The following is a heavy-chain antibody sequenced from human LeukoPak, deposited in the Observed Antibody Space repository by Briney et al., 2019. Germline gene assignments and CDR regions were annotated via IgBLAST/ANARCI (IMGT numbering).Heavy chain of an antibody. J-gene: IGHJ4*02. V-gene: IGHV3-23*01. Sequence: PGGSLRLSCAASGFTFSSYAMSWVRQAPGKALEWVSAISDDGADRKYARSVKGRFTVSRDNSKNTLYLQMNSLRSEDTAIYYCGRDWKLDYWGQGALVTVSS. D-gene: IGHD1-1*01. CDR1: GFTFSSYA. CDR2: ISDDGADR. CDR3: GRDWKLDY.